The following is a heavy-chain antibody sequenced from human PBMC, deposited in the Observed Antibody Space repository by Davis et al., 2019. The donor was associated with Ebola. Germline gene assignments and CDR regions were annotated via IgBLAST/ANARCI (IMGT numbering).Heavy chain of an antibody. V-gene: IGHV1-69*13. D-gene: IGHD4-17*01. J-gene: IGHJ4*02. Sequence: SVKVSCKASGGTFSSYAISWVRQAPGQGLEWMGGIIPIFGTANYAQKFQGRVTITADESTSTAYMELSSLRSEDTAVYYCARGTVDGDYFDYWGQGTLVTVSS. CDR3: ARGTVDGDYFDY. CDR2: IIPIFGTA. CDR1: GGTFSSYA.